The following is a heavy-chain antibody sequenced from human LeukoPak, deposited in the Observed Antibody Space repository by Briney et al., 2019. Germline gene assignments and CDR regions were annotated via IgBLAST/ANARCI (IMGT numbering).Heavy chain of an antibody. CDR1: GFTFSCYA. CDR2: ISGSGGST. J-gene: IGHJ4*02. CDR3: AKAPPNVLLWFGELLSVFDY. D-gene: IGHD3-10*01. Sequence: HAGGSLRLSCAASGFTFSCYAMSWVRQAPGKGLEWVSAISGSGGSTYYADSVKGRFTISRDNSKNTLYLQMNSLRAEDTAVYYCAKAPPNVLLWFGELLSVFDYWGQGTLVTVSS. V-gene: IGHV3-23*01.